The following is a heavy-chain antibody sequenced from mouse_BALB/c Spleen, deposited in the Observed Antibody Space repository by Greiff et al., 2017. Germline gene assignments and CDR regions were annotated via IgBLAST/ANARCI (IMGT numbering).Heavy chain of an antibody. CDR3: ARWDSSGYFDY. Sequence: VQLQQSAAELARPGASVKMSCKASGYTFTSYTMHWVKQRPGQGLEWIGYINPSSGYTEYNQKFKDKTTLTADKSSSTAYMQLSSLTSEDSAVYYCARWDSSGYFDYWGQGTTLTVSS. J-gene: IGHJ2*01. CDR2: INPSSGYT. D-gene: IGHD3-2*01. V-gene: IGHV1-4*02. CDR1: GYTFTSYT.